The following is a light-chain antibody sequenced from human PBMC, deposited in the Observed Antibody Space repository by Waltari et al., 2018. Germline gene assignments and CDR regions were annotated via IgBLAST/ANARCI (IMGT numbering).Light chain of an antibody. CDR1: QSVSSD. Sequence: EILMTQSPGTLSVSPGERATLSCRASQSVSSDLAWYQQKPGQAPRLLIYEASTRATGIPDRFSGRGSGTEFTRTISSLQPEDFGLYYCQQYNNWPPLTFGGGTKVEIK. CDR2: EAS. CDR3: QQYNNWPPLT. J-gene: IGKJ4*01. V-gene: IGKV3-15*01.